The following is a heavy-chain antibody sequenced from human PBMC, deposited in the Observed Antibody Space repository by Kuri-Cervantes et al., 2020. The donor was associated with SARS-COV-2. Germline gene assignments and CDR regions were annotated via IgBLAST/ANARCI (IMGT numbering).Heavy chain of an antibody. CDR1: GYTFTSYY. CDR3: ASSGITGSVYYYMDV. D-gene: IGHD1-20*01. J-gene: IGHJ6*03. V-gene: IGHV1-2*02. Sequence: ASVKVSCKASGYTFTSYYMHWVRQAPGQGLEWMGWINPNSGGTNYAQKFQGRVTMTRDTSISTAYMELSRLKSDDTAVYYCASSGITGSVYYYMDVWGKGTTVTVSS. CDR2: INPNSGGT.